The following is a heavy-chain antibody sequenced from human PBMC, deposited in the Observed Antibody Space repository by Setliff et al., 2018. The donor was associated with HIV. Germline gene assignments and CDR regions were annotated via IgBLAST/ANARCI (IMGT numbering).Heavy chain of an antibody. CDR1: GGIFSNYA. D-gene: IGHD6-19*01. Sequence: SVKVSCKASGGIFSNYAINWVRLAPGQGLEWMGGIIPIFGTADYAQRFQGRVTITADASTNTAYVELSRLKSADTAVYYCARAPAHEHSTGWYSSSNRFDPWGQRTLVTVSS. CDR3: ARAPAHEHSTGWYSSSNRFDP. V-gene: IGHV1-69*13. J-gene: IGHJ5*02. CDR2: IIPIFGTA.